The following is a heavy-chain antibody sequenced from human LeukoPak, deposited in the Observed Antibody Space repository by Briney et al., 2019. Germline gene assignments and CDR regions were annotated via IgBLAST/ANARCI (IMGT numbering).Heavy chain of an antibody. J-gene: IGHJ1*01. CDR3: AREMGYYDSSGRIQH. D-gene: IGHD3-22*01. Sequence: ASVKVSCKASGYTFTSYYMHWVRQAPGQGLEWMGIINPSGGSTSYAQKFQGRVTMTRDMSTSTVYMELSSLRSEDTAVYYCAREMGYYDSSGRIQHWGQGTLVTVSS. CDR1: GYTFTSYY. V-gene: IGHV1-46*01. CDR2: INPSGGST.